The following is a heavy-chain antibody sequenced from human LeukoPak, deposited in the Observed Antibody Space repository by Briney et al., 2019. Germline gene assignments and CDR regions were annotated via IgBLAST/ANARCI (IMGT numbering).Heavy chain of an antibody. CDR2: IYPGDSDT. J-gene: IGHJ4*02. CDR3: ARDYDILTGPTFFDY. CDR1: GYSFTSYW. Sequence: GESLKISCKGSGYSFTSYWIGWVRQMPGKGLEWMGIIYPGDSDTRYSPSFQGQVTISADKSISTAYLQWSSLKASDTAMYYCARDYDILTGPTFFDYWGQGTLVTVSS. D-gene: IGHD3-9*01. V-gene: IGHV5-51*01.